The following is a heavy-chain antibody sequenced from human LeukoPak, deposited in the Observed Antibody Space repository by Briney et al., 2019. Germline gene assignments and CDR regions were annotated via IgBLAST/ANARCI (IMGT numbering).Heavy chain of an antibody. V-gene: IGHV3-30-3*01. CDR3: ARVRPYYDILTGYLRAPDYYYYGMDV. CDR1: GFTSSSYA. D-gene: IGHD3-9*01. CDR2: ISYDGSNK. J-gene: IGHJ6*02. Sequence: SGGSLRLSCAASGFTSSSYAMHWVRQAPGKGLEWVAVISYDGSNKYYADSVKGRFTISRDNSKNTLYLQMNSLRAEDTAVYYCARVRPYYDILTGYLRAPDYYYYGMDVWGQGTTVTVSS.